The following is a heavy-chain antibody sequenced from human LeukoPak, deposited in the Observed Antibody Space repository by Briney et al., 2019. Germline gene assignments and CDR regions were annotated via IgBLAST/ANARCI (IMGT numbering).Heavy chain of an antibody. V-gene: IGHV4-30-2*01. D-gene: IGHD2-15*01. CDR2: IYHSGRT. CDR3: ARACVVAATPGSWFDP. CDR1: LGSIGSGGYY. Sequence: SETLSLTCAVSLGSIGSGGYYWSWIRQPPGKGLEWIGYIYHSGRTYYNPSLKSRVTISVDTYKNQFSLKLSSVTGAEEAVYCCARACVVAATPGSWFDPWGQGTLVSVS. J-gene: IGHJ5*02.